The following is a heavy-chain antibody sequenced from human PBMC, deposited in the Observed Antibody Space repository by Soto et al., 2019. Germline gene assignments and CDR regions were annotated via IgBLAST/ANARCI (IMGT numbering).Heavy chain of an antibody. CDR2: INPSGGGT. V-gene: IGHV1-46*01. D-gene: IGHD3-9*01. Sequence: ASVKVSCKASGYIFTNYYLHWVRQAPGQGLEWMGIINPSGGGTTYAQRFQGRVTMTRDTSTSTVYMELSSLRSEDTAVYYCARDPAKTPGYFSYWGQGTLVTVSS. J-gene: IGHJ4*02. CDR3: ARDPAKTPGYFSY. CDR1: GYIFTNYY.